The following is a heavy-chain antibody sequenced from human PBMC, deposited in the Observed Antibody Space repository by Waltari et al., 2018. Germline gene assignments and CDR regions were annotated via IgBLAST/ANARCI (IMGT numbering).Heavy chain of an antibody. CDR3: ARRRSVTGAPFDS. D-gene: IGHD1-26*01. J-gene: IGHJ4*01. CDR1: GYTFANYW. Sequence: EVQLMQSGAELKKPGESLKISCKVSGYTFANYWIGWVRPLPGKGLEWLGILSPSDFNNRYSPSFEGQVTISVDKSINTAYLHWASLEASDTAIYYCARRRSVTGAPFDSWGQGTLVTVSS. CDR2: LSPSDFNN. V-gene: IGHV5-51*01.